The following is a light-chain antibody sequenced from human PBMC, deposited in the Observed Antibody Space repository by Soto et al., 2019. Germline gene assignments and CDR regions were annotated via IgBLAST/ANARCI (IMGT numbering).Light chain of an antibody. CDR3: QQYNSYST. CDR2: KAS. CDR1: QSISSW. Sequence: DIQMTQSPSTLSASVGDRVTITCRASQSISSWLAWYQQKPVKAPKLLIYKASSLESGVPSRFSGSGSGTEFTLTISSLQPDDFATYYLQQYNSYSTFGQGTKVKIK. J-gene: IGKJ1*01. V-gene: IGKV1-5*03.